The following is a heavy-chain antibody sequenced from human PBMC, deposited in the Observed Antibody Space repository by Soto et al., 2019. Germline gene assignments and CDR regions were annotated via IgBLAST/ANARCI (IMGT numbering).Heavy chain of an antibody. D-gene: IGHD4-4*01. J-gene: IGHJ4*02. CDR1: GLIVSRNY. Sequence: EVQLVESGGDLIQPGGSLRLSCAAYGLIVSRNYISWVRQAPGKGLEWVSVTYSAGSTYYADSVKGRFIISRDNSKNTQYLQMNSLRAEDTAVYYCARGPHYTNLDYWGQGTLVTVSS. V-gene: IGHV3-53*01. CDR3: ARGPHYTNLDY. CDR2: TYSAGST.